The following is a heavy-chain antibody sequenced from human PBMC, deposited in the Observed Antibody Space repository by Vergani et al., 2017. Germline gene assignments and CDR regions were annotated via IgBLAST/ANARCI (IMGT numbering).Heavy chain of an antibody. CDR2: ISSSSSYI. CDR3: AGDLESSGWPHRFDY. CDR1: GFTFSSYS. V-gene: IGHV3-21*01. D-gene: IGHD6-19*01. J-gene: IGHJ4*02. Sequence: EVQLVESGGGLIQPGGSLRLSCAASGFTFSSYSMNWVRQAPGKGLEWVSSISSSSSYIYYADSVKGRFTISRDNAKNSLYLQMNSLRAEDTAVYYCAGDLESSGWPHRFDYWGQGTLVTVSS.